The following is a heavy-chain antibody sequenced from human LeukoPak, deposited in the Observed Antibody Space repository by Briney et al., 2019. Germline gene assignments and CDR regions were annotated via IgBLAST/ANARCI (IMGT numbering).Heavy chain of an antibody. D-gene: IGHD6-13*01. Sequence: SETLSLTCAVSGDSISSSNWWTWVRQPPGKGLEWIGEIFHSGSPNYSPSLKSRVTISVDKSKNQFSLKLNSVTAADTAVYYCARTKGGSSWYGDFDYWGQGALVTVSS. CDR1: GDSISSSNW. CDR2: IFHSGSP. CDR3: ARTKGGSSWYGDFDY. J-gene: IGHJ4*02. V-gene: IGHV4-4*02.